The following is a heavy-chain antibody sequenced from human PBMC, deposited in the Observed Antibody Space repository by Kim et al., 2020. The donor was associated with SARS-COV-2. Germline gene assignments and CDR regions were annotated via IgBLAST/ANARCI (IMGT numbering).Heavy chain of an antibody. D-gene: IGHD5-18*01. J-gene: IGHJ6*01. Sequence: GGSLRLSCAASGFTFSSYAMHWVRQAPGKGLEWVAVISYDGSNKYYADSVKGRFTISRDNSKNTLYLQMNSLRAEDTAVYYCARDRHGYSYGYYYYYGM. CDR3: ARDRHGYSYGYYYYYGM. CDR2: ISYDGSNK. CDR1: GFTFSSYA. V-gene: IGHV3-30-3*01.